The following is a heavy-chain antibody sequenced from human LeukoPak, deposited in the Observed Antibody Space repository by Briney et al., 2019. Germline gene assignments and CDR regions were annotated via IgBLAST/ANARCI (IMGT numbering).Heavy chain of an antibody. D-gene: IGHD1-14*01. CDR3: ARLSLEPLPKAYDI. J-gene: IGHJ3*02. CDR2: IHYTGRT. V-gene: IGHV4-59*01. Sequence: KGLEWMGYIHYTGRTNYNPFLKRRVNISVATSKDQFSLKLSSVTAADTAVYYCARLSLEPLPKAYDIWGQGEMVIVSS.